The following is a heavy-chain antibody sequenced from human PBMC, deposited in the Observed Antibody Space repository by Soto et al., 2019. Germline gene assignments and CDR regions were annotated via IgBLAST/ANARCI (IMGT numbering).Heavy chain of an antibody. CDR1: GYTFTGYY. CDR2: INPNSGGT. D-gene: IGHD3-22*01. Sequence: QVQLVQSGAEVKKPGASVKVSCKGSGYTFTGYYIHWVRQAPGQGLEWMGYINPNSGGTNYAQKFQGRVTMTRDTSISTVYMELSRLRSDDTAVYWCATDQENYYQSSGYYYAYWDQGTLVTVSS. CDR3: ATDQENYYQSSGYYYAY. V-gene: IGHV1-2*02. J-gene: IGHJ4*02.